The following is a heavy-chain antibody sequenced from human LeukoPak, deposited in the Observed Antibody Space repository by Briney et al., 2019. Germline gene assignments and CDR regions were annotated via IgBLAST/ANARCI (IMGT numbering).Heavy chain of an antibody. Sequence: SKTLSLTCAVSGYSISSGYYWGWIRQPPGKGLEWIGNIHHRGNTYYNPSLKSRVTISLDTSKSQFSLRLSSVTAADTAVYYCARVSGDFYYYMDVWGKGTMVTVSS. CDR2: IHHRGNT. CDR3: ARVSGDFYYYMDV. V-gene: IGHV4-38-2*01. D-gene: IGHD6-25*01. CDR1: GYSISSGYY. J-gene: IGHJ6*03.